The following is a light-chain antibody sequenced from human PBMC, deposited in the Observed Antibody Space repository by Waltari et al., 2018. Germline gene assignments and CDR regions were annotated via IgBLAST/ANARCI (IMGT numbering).Light chain of an antibody. CDR3: QSYDSSNWV. CDR1: SGSIASNY. V-gene: IGLV6-57*01. CDR2: EGN. J-gene: IGLJ3*02. Sequence: NFMLTQPHSVSESPGKTVTISCTRSSGSIASNYVQWYQQRPGSSPTTVIYEGNQGPSGVPVRFSGSIDSSSNSASLTISGLKTEDEADYYCQSYDSSNWVFGGGTKLTVL.